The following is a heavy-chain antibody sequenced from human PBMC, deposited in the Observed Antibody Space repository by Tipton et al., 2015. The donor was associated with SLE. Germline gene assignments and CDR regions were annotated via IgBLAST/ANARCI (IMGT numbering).Heavy chain of an antibody. CDR2: INQDASEK. D-gene: IGHD5-24*01. Sequence: SLRLSCAASGFTFSDYWMSWVRQAPGKGLEWMANINQDASEKYYVDSVKGRFTISRDNAKNSVYLQMDSLRADDTALYFCAKMGLTSPGAYNYFDPWGQGTMVTVSS. V-gene: IGHV3-7*01. CDR3: AKMGLTSPGAYNYFDP. CDR1: GFTFSDYW. J-gene: IGHJ5*02.